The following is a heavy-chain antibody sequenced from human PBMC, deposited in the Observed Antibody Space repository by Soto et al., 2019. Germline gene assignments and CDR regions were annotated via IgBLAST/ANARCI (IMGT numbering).Heavy chain of an antibody. CDR2: ISYDGSNK. J-gene: IGHJ6*02. CDR3: VRAAYRENYYYYGMDV. D-gene: IGHD2-15*01. V-gene: IGHV3-30-3*01. Sequence: QVQLVESGGGVVQPGRSLRLSCAASGFTFSSYAMHWVRQAPGKGLEWVAVISYDGSNKYYADSVKGRFTISRDNSKNTLYLQMNSLRAEDTAVYYCVRAAYRENYYYYGMDVWGQGTTVTVSS. CDR1: GFTFSSYA.